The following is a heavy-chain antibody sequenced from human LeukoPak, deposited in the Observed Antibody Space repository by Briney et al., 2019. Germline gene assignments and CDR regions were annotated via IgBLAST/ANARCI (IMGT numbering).Heavy chain of an antibody. CDR3: ARVDCSGGSCYSWFDY. D-gene: IGHD2-15*01. CDR2: IKQDGSEK. CDR1: GFTFSSYW. V-gene: IGHV3-7*01. J-gene: IGHJ4*02. Sequence: GGSLRLSCAASGFTFSSYWMSWVRQAPGKGLEWVANIKQDGSEKYYVDSVKGRFTISRDNAKNSLYLQMNGLRAEDTAVYYCARVDCSGGSCYSWFDYWGQGTLVTVSS.